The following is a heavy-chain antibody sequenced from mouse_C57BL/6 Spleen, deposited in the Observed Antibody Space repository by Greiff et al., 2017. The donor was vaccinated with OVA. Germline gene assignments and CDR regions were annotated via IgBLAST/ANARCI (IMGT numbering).Heavy chain of an antibody. J-gene: IGHJ2*01. CDR3: ARSPYSNYVPNYFDY. CDR1: GFTFTDYY. V-gene: IGHV7-3*01. CDR2: IRNKANGYTT. Sequence: VQLKESGGGLVQPGGSLSLSCAASGFTFTDYYMSWVRQPPGKALEWLGFIRNKANGYTTEYSASVKGRFTIYRDNSHSILYLQLNALRAEDSATYYCARSPYSNYVPNYFDYWGQGTTLTVSS. D-gene: IGHD2-5*01.